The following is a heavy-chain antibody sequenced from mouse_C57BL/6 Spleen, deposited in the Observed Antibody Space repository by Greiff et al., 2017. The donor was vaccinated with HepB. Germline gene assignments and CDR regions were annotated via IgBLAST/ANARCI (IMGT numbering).Heavy chain of an antibody. CDR1: GFTFSSYA. J-gene: IGHJ3*01. D-gene: IGHD1-1*01. V-gene: IGHV5-4*01. Sequence: EVKVVESGGGLVKPGGSLKLSCAASGFTFSSYAMSWVRQTPEKRLEWVATISDGGSYTYYPDNVKGRFTISRDNAKNNLYLQMSHLKSEDTAMYYCARDEGYYYGSSYGWFAYWGQGTLVTVSA. CDR3: ARDEGYYYGSSYGWFAY. CDR2: ISDGGSYT.